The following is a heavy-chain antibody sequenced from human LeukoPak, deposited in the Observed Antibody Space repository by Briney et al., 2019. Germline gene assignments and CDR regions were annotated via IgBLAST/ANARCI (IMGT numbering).Heavy chain of an antibody. J-gene: IGHJ4*02. CDR3: ARRVADGGWTFDY. Sequence: SETLSLTCTVSGGSISSSSYYWDWIRQSPGKGLEWLGSIYYVGSTYYNPSLESRVTISVDTSKNQFSLKLSSVTAADTAVHFCARRVADGGWTFDYWGQGILVTVSS. CDR1: GGSISSSSYY. D-gene: IGHD6-19*01. CDR2: IYYVGST. V-gene: IGHV4-39*01.